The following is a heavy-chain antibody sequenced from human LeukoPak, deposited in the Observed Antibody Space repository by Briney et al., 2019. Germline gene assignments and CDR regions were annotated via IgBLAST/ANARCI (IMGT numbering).Heavy chain of an antibody. Sequence: ASVKVSCKASGYTFTSYDINWVRQATGQGLEWMGWMNSNSGNTGYAQKFQGRVTMTRNTSISTAYMELSSLRSEDTAVYYCASPVGVRGVIIKGPGDYYYYGMDVWGQGTTVTVSS. J-gene: IGHJ6*02. CDR1: GYTFTSYD. CDR3: ASPVGVRGVIIKGPGDYYYYGMDV. D-gene: IGHD3-10*01. CDR2: MNSNSGNT. V-gene: IGHV1-8*01.